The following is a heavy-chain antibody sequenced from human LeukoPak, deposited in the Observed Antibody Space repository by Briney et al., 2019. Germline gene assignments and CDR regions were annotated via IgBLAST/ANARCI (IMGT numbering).Heavy chain of an antibody. V-gene: IGHV4-59*01. J-gene: IGHJ6*03. CDR1: GGSISSYY. CDR3: ASGVVPAGAYYYYYMDV. Sequence: PSETLPLTCTVSGGSISSYYWSWIRQPPGKGLEWIGYIYYSGSTNYNPSLKSRVTISVDTSKNQFSLKLSSVTAADTAVYYCASGVVPAGAYYYYYMDVWGKGTTVTVSS. D-gene: IGHD2-2*01. CDR2: IYYSGST.